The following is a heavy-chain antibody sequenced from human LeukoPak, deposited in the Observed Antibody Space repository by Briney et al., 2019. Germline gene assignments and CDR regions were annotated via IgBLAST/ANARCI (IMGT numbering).Heavy chain of an antibody. CDR2: LRGDGDT. V-gene: IGHV3-23*01. Sequence: GGSLRLSCAASGFIFSNYAMSWVRQAPARGLEWVSSLRGDGDTFYADSVKGRFTLSRDVSRNTVYLHLNNLRVEDTAVYYCAKASWVSDAHAVLWGQGTLVTVYS. CDR3: AKASWVSDAHAVL. D-gene: IGHD3-10*01. J-gene: IGHJ4*02. CDR1: GFIFSNYA.